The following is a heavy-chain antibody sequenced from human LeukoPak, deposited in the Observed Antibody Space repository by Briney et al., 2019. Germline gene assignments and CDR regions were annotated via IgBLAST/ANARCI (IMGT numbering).Heavy chain of an antibody. CDR3: ARDFEESPAYASDI. V-gene: IGHV1-46*01. Sequence: EASVKVSCKASGYTFTGYYMHWVRQAPGQGLEWMGIINPSGGSTSYAQKFQGRVTMTRDMSTSTVYMDLGSLRSEDTAVYYCARDFEESPAYASDIWGQGTMVTVSS. J-gene: IGHJ3*02. CDR1: GYTFTGYY. D-gene: IGHD2-2*01. CDR2: INPSGGST.